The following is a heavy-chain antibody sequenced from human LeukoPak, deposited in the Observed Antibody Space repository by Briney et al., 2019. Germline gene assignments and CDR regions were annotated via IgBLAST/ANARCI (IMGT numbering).Heavy chain of an antibody. J-gene: IGHJ4*02. Sequence: GSRRLSCAASGFTFSNAWMSWVRPAPGKGLEWVGRIKSKTDGGTTDYAAPVKGRFTISRDDSKNTLYLQMNSLKTEDTAVYYCTTAPPDTAITPYDYWGQGTLVTVSS. CDR2: IKSKTDGGTT. V-gene: IGHV3-15*01. D-gene: IGHD5-18*01. CDR1: GFTFSNAW. CDR3: TTAPPDTAITPYDY.